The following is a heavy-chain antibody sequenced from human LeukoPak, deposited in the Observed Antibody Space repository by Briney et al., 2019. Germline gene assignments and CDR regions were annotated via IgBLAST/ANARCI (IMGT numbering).Heavy chain of an antibody. Sequence: SVKVSCKASGGTFSSYAISWVRQDPGQGLEWMGGIIPIFGTANYAQKFQGRVTITADESTSTAYMELRSLRSEDTAVYYCARPLSVRGVIITRGAFDIWGQGTMVTVSS. D-gene: IGHD3-10*01. CDR1: GGTFSSYA. CDR3: ARPLSVRGVIITRGAFDI. CDR2: IIPIFGTA. J-gene: IGHJ3*02. V-gene: IGHV1-69*01.